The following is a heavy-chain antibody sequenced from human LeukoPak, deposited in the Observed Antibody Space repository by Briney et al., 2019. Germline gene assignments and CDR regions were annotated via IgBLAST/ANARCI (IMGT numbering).Heavy chain of an antibody. V-gene: IGHV1-24*01. Sequence: ASVKVSCKVSGCTLTELSMHWVRQAPGKGLEWMGGFDPEDGETIYAQKFQGRVTMTEDTSTDTAYMELSSLRSEDTAVYYCATVPITMVRGVYYGMDVWGQGTTVTVSS. CDR1: GCTLTELS. D-gene: IGHD3-10*01. CDR3: ATVPITMVRGVYYGMDV. CDR2: FDPEDGET. J-gene: IGHJ6*02.